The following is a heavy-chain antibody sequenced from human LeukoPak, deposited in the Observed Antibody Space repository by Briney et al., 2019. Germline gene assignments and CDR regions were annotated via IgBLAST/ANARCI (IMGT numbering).Heavy chain of an antibody. CDR2: INSDGSST. J-gene: IGHJ4*02. D-gene: IGHD6-6*01. CDR3: ARGLSGYASSLGY. V-gene: IGHV3-74*01. Sequence: GALRLSCAASGFTFSSYWMHWVRQAPGKGLVWVSRINSDGSSTSYADSVRGRFSISRDNAKNTLYLQMNSLRAEDTAVYYCARGLSGYASSLGYWGQGTLVTVSA. CDR1: GFTFSSYW.